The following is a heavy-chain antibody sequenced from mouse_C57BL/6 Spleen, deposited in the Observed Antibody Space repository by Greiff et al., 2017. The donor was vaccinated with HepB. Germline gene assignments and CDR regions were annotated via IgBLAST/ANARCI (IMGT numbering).Heavy chain of an antibody. CDR2: IYPGSGST. CDR1: GYTFTSYW. Sequence: VKLMESGAELVKPGASVKMSCKASGYTFTSYWITWVKKRPGQGLEWIGDIYPGSGSTNYNEKFKSKATLTGDTSSSTAYMQLSSLTSEDSAVYYCARGEATLYYYAMDYWGQGTSVTVSS. D-gene: IGHD3-2*02. V-gene: IGHV1-55*01. J-gene: IGHJ4*01. CDR3: ARGEATLYYYAMDY.